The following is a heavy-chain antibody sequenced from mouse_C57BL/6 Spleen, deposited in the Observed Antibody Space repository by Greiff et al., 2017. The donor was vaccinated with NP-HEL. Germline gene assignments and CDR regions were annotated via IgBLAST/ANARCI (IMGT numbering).Heavy chain of an antibody. J-gene: IGHJ2*01. Sequence: QVQLQQPGAELVRPGSSVKLSCKASGYTFTSYWMHWVKQRPIQGLEWIGNIDPSDSDTHYNQKFKDKATLTVDKSSSTAYMQLSSLTSEDSAVYYCARATTTVVATDYWGQGTTLTVSS. CDR3: ARATTTVVATDY. V-gene: IGHV1-52*01. CDR1: GYTFTSYW. D-gene: IGHD1-1*01. CDR2: IDPSDSDT.